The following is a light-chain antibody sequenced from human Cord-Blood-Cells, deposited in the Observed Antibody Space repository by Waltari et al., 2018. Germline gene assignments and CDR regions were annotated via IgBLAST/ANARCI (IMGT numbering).Light chain of an antibody. Sequence: QTVVTQEPSLTVSPGGTVTLTCASSTGAVTSGYYPNWFQQKPGQAPRALIYSTSNKRSWTPGRFSGSLLGGNAALTLSGVQPEDEAEYYCLLYYGGAQLVFGGGTKLTVL. CDR3: LLYYGGAQLV. V-gene: IGLV7-43*01. J-gene: IGLJ3*02. CDR2: STS. CDR1: TGAVTSGYY.